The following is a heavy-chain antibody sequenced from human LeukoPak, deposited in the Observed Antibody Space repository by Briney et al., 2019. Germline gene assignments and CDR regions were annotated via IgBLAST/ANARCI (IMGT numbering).Heavy chain of an antibody. CDR3: ARRYFWSGYYFYDY. J-gene: IGHJ4*02. CDR2: IFTSGST. D-gene: IGHD3-3*01. Sequence: CLWIRQPPGKGLEWIGYIFTSGSTNYNPSLKSRVTISVDTSKNQFSLKLSSVIATDTAVYYCARRYFWSGYYFYDYWGQGTLVTVSS. V-gene: IGHV4-4*09.